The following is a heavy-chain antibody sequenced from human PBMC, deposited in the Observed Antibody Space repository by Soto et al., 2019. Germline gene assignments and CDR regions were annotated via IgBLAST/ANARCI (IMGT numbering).Heavy chain of an antibody. V-gene: IGHV4-31*03. D-gene: IGHD3-9*01. CDR2: IYYSGST. J-gene: IGHJ4*02. Sequence: QVQLQESGPGLVKPSQTLSLTCTVSGGSISSGGYYWSWIRQHPGKGLEWIGYIYYSGSTYYNPSPTIRLTITVDESKNNLSLKLRSLTAADTAVYYCARGTYDTLTGYPIDYWGQGTLVTVSS. CDR3: ARGTYDTLTGYPIDY. CDR1: GGSISSGGYY.